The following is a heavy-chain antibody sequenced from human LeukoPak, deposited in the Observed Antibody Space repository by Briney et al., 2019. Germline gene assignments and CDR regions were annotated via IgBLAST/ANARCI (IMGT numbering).Heavy chain of an antibody. CDR3: AKDRLVGRGVYFDY. CDR2: ILSGGSNK. CDR1: GFTFSSYV. V-gene: IGHV3-30*02. J-gene: IGHJ4*02. Sequence: TGGALRLSCAASGFTFSSYVMHWVRQAPRKGLELVAFILSGGSNKYYAASVKSPFTISRENSKSTLYLQMNSLRAEDTAVYYCAKDRLVGRGVYFDYWGQGTLVTVSS. D-gene: IGHD1-26*01.